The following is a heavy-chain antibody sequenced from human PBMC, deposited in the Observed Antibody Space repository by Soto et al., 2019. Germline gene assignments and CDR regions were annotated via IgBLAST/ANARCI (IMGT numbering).Heavy chain of an antibody. CDR2: ISYDGSNK. D-gene: IGHD6-13*01. J-gene: IGHJ4*02. CDR3: ARSSVYYGSSWYPFDY. CDR1: GFTFSSYA. Sequence: QVQLVESGGGVVQPGRSLRLSCAASGFTFSSYAMHWVRQAPGKGLEWVAVISYDGSNKYCADSVKGRFTISRDNSKNTLYLQMNSLRAEDTAVYYCARSSVYYGSSWYPFDYWGQGTLVTVSS. V-gene: IGHV3-30-3*01.